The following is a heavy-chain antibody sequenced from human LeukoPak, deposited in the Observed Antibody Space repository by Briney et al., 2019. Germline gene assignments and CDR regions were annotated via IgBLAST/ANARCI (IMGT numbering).Heavy chain of an antibody. CDR1: GFTFNNYA. V-gene: IGHV3-23*01. D-gene: IGHD5-18*01. CDR3: AKIPNSYGHDAFDI. CDR2: ISGSGGST. Sequence: GGSLRLSCAASGFTFNNYAMNWVRQAPGKGLEWVSAISGSGGSTYYADSVKGRFTISRDNSKNTLYLQMNSLRAEDTAVYYCAKIPNSYGHDAFDIWGQGTMVTVSS. J-gene: IGHJ3*02.